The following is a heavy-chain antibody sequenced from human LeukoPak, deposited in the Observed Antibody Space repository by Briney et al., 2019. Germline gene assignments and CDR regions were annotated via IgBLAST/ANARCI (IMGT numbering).Heavy chain of an antibody. CDR3: GKATVGYSSGRYPGWPVDY. J-gene: IGHJ4*02. D-gene: IGHD2-15*01. V-gene: IGHV3-23*01. Sequence: GGSLRLSCAASGFTFNNYAMYWVRQAPGKGLEWVSGIFGSGGSAHYADSVKGRFTISRDNSKNTVYLQLDSLRVEDTAVYYCGKATVGYSSGRYPGWPVDYWGQGTLVTVSS. CDR2: IFGSGGSA. CDR1: GFTFNNYA.